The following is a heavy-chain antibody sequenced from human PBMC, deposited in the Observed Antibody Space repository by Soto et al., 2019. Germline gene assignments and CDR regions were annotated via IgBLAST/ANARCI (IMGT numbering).Heavy chain of an antibody. CDR3: ARGHEVMIGAMDV. D-gene: IGHD2-21*01. CDR1: GYRFETYA. CDR2: IRAYNIDT. V-gene: IGHV1-18*01. J-gene: IGHJ6*02. Sequence: QVQLVQSGAEVKKPGASVKVSCKSSGYRFETYAISWVRQAPGQGLEWMGWIRAYNIDTYYAQKFQDRVTMTTDTSTGTAYNELRSLRSDDTAVYYWARGHEVMIGAMDVWGQGTTVTVSS.